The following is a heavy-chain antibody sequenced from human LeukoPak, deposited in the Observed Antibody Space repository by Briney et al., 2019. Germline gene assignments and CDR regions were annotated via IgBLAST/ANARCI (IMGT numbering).Heavy chain of an antibody. J-gene: IGHJ4*02. CDR2: ISGSGANT. D-gene: IGHD4-17*01. CDR3: AKGLGYGDYVWY. Sequence: GGSLRLSCAASGFTFSSYAMSWVRQAPGKGLEWVSGISGSGANTYYTDSVKGRFTISRDNSKNTLYLQMNSLRAEDTAVYYCAKGLGYGDYVWYWGQGTLVTVSS. V-gene: IGHV3-23*01. CDR1: GFTFSSYA.